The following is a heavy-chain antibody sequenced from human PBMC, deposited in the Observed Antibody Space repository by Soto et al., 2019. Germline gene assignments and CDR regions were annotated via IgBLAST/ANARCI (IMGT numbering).Heavy chain of an antibody. Sequence: SVKVSCKASGGTFSSYAISWVRQAPGQGLEWMGGIIPIFGTANYAQKFQGRVTITADKSTSTAYMELSSLRSEDTAVYYCARCRDGYNPFDYWGQGTLVTVSS. V-gene: IGHV1-69*06. D-gene: IGHD5-12*01. CDR2: IIPIFGTA. CDR3: ARCRDGYNPFDY. J-gene: IGHJ4*02. CDR1: GGTFSSYA.